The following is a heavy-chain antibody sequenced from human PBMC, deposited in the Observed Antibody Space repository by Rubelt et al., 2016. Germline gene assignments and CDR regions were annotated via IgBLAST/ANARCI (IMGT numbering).Heavy chain of an antibody. Sequence: EVQLLESGGGLVQPGGSLRLSCAASGFTFSNYAMSWVRQAPGKGLEWVSATSGSGGSTYYADSVKGRFTISRESARNSLYLQMNSLRAGDTAVYYCIRGGIRVAGLDAFDIWGQGTMVTVSS. CDR2: TSGSGGST. D-gene: IGHD6-19*01. J-gene: IGHJ3*02. V-gene: IGHV3-23*01. CDR3: IRGGIRVAGLDAFDI. CDR1: GFTFSNYA.